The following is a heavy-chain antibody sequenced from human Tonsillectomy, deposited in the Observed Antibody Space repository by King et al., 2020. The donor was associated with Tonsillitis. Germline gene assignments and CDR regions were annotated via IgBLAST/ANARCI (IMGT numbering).Heavy chain of an antibody. CDR3: ARGGSYYAFDI. D-gene: IGHD1-26*01. J-gene: IGHJ3*02. Sequence: VQLVESGGGLVQPGGSLRLSCAASGFTFSSYWMSWVRRAPGKGLEWVANIKQDGSEKYYVDSVKGRFTISRENAKNSLYLQMNSLRAEDTAVYYCARGGSYYAFDIWGQGTMVTVSS. CDR1: GFTFSSYW. V-gene: IGHV3-7*03. CDR2: IKQDGSEK.